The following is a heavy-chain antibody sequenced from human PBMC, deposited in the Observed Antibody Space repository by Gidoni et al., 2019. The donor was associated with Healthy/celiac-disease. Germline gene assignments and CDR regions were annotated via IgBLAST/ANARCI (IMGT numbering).Heavy chain of an antibody. Sequence: EVQLVESGGGLVQPGRSLRLSCAASGLTCADYAMHWVRQAPGKGLELVSGISWNRGSIGYADSVKGRFTISRDNAKNSLYLQMNSLRAEDTALYYCAKSRALYPPSSSDKGYYFDYWGQGTLVTVSS. CDR2: ISWNRGSI. CDR1: GLTCADYA. CDR3: AKSRALYPPSSSDKGYYFDY. D-gene: IGHD6-6*01. V-gene: IGHV3-9*01. J-gene: IGHJ4*02.